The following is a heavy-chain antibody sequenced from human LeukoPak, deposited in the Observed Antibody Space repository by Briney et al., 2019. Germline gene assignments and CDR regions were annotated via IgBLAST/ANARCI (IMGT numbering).Heavy chain of an antibody. J-gene: IGHJ4*02. CDR2: ISSGSSYI. CDR1: GFTFSTYS. Sequence: KTGGSLRLSCATSGFTFSTYSMNWVRQAPGKGLEWVTSISSGSSYIYYADSVKGRFTISRDNAKNSLYLQMNSLRAEDTAVYYCARVVSGWYYFDYWGQGTLVTVST. D-gene: IGHD6-19*01. V-gene: IGHV3-21*01. CDR3: ARVVSGWYYFDY.